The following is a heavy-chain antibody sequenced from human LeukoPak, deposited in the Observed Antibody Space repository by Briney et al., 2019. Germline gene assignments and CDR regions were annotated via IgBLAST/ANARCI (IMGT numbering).Heavy chain of an antibody. CDR1: GDTFIRSY. J-gene: IGHJ3*02. D-gene: IGHD3-22*01. Sequence: ASVRVSCKASGDTFIRSYMHWVRQAPGQGLEWMGIINPSGGDIRYAQKFQGRVTMTRGTSTSTVYLELRSLRSEDTAVYYCARWDSSVGNAFDIWGQGTMITISS. CDR2: INPSGGDI. CDR3: ARWDSSVGNAFDI. V-gene: IGHV1-46*01.